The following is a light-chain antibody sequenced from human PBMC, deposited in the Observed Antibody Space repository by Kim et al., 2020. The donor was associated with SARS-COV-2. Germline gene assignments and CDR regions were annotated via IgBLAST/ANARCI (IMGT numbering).Light chain of an antibody. CDR1: SSNIGNNY. Sequence: GQKVTISCSGSSSNIGNNYVSWYQQLPGTAPKLLIYDNNKRPSGIPDRFSGPKSGTSATLGITGLQTGDEADYYCGTWDSSLSAVVFGGGTQLTVL. V-gene: IGLV1-51*01. CDR3: GTWDSSLSAVV. CDR2: DNN. J-gene: IGLJ2*01.